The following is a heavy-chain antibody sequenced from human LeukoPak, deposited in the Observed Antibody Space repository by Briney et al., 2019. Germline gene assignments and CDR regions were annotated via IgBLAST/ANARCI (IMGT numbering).Heavy chain of an antibody. CDR2: ISGSGGST. CDR3: ARMYSSSSGFSY. CDR1: GFTFSSYG. D-gene: IGHD6-6*01. V-gene: IGHV3-23*01. J-gene: IGHJ4*02. Sequence: PGGSLRLSCAASGFTFSSYGMSWVRQAPGKGLEWVSAISGSGGSTYYADSVKGRFTISRDNAKNSLYLQMNSLRAEDTAVYYCARMYSSSSGFSYWGQGTLVTVSS.